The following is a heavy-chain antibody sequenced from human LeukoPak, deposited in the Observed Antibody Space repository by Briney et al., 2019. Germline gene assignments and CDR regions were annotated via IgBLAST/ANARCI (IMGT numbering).Heavy chain of an antibody. D-gene: IGHD2-21*01. CDR3: ARTYVVGSFHFQH. Sequence: SETLSLTCTVSGGSISSYYWSWIRQPPGKGLEWLGYIYYSGSTNYNPSLKSRVTISVGTSKNQFSLKLSSVTAADTAVYYCARTYVVGSFHFQHWGQGTLVTVSS. CDR1: GGSISSYY. CDR2: IYYSGST. J-gene: IGHJ1*01. V-gene: IGHV4-59*01.